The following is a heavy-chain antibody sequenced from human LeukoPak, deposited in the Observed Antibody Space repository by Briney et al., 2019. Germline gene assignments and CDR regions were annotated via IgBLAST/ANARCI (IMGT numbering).Heavy chain of an antibody. J-gene: IGHJ5*02. CDR3: ARDRGGYYDSSGYYVRFDP. V-gene: IGHV4-59*01. CDR1: GGSISGYY. CDR2: IYYSGST. Sequence: ASETLSLTCTVSGGSISGYYWSWIRQPPGKGLEWIGYIYYSGSTNYNPSPKSRVTISVDTSKNQFSLKLSSVTAADTAVYYCARDRGGYYDSSGYYVRFDPWGQGTLVTVSS. D-gene: IGHD3-22*01.